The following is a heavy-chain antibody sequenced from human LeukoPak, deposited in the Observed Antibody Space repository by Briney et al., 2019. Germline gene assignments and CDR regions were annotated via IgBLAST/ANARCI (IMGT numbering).Heavy chain of an antibody. CDR1: GGSFSGYF. CDR3: ARGICSRSGSCNWFDH. J-gene: IGHJ5*02. D-gene: IGHD3-10*01. Sequence: SETLSLTCAVYGGSFSGYFWSWIRQPPGKGLEWIGEINHGGSTNYKPSLKRRVTISVDTSKTQFSLSWSSVPAADTAVYYCARGICSRSGSCNWFDHWGQGTLVTVSS. V-gene: IGHV4-34*01. CDR2: INHGGST.